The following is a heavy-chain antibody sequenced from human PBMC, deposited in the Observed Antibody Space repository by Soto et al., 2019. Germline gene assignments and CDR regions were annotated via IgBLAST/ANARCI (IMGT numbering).Heavy chain of an antibody. CDR2: FDPQQGKT. V-gene: IGHV1-24*01. CDR1: GDTLSELY. J-gene: IGHJ4*02. D-gene: IGHD1-7*01. Sequence: ASVKVSCKISGDTLSELYVHWVRQASGEGLEWMGGFDPQQGKTVFAQKFQGRLTLTEDTSTETAYMELSRLRSDDTALYYCAIPYNWNFMSFDYWGQGTLVTVSS. CDR3: AIPYNWNFMSFDY.